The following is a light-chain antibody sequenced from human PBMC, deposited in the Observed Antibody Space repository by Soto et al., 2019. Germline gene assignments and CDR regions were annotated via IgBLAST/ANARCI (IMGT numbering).Light chain of an antibody. CDR2: SGY. J-gene: IGKJ1*01. CDR1: QSVSSSV. Sequence: FVVTQSPDTLSLSPGETATLSCRASQSVSSSVAWYQHKPGQSPRLVVYSGYKRSPGIPARFSGSGSGTEFTLTISRLEPEDSAVYYCQQYGTFPRTFGQGTKVDIK. CDR3: QQYGTFPRT. V-gene: IGKV3-20*01.